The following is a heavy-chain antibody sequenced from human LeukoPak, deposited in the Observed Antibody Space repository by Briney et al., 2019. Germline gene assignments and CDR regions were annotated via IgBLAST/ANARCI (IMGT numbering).Heavy chain of an antibody. D-gene: IGHD6-13*01. CDR3: ARMGQQLADY. J-gene: IGHJ4*02. V-gene: IGHV4-34*01. CDR1: GGSFSGYY. Sequence: SETLSLTCAVYGGSFSGYYWSWIRQPPGKGLEWIGEINHSGSTNYNPSLKSRVTISVDTSKSQFSLKLNSVTAADTAVYYCARMGQQLADYWGQGTLVTVST. CDR2: INHSGST.